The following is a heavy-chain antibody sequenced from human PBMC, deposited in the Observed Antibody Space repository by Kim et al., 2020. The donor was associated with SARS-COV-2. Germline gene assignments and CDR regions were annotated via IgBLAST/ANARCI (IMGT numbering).Heavy chain of an antibody. V-gene: IGHV3-23*01. D-gene: IGHD2-15*01. J-gene: IGHJ5*02. CDR3: AKDCSGGSCLNWFDP. CDR1: GFTFSSYA. CDR2: ISGSGGST. Sequence: GGSLRLSCAASGFTFSSYAMSWVRQAPGKGLEWVSAISGSGGSTYYADSVKGRFTISRDNSKNTLYPQMNSLRAEDTAVYYCAKDCSGGSCLNWFDPWGQGTLVTVSS.